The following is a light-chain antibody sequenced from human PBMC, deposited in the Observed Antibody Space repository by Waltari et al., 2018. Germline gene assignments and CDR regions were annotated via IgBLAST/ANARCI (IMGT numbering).Light chain of an antibody. Sequence: DIVMTQSPDYLAVSLGERATIDCKSSQSILYSSNNKNYLAWYQRKPGQPPKLLIYWASTRESGVPDRFSGSGSGTDFTLTISSLQAEDVAVYYCQQYYSTPPSFGGGTKVEIK. J-gene: IGKJ4*01. CDR2: WAS. CDR1: QSILYSSNNKNY. CDR3: QQYYSTPPS. V-gene: IGKV4-1*01.